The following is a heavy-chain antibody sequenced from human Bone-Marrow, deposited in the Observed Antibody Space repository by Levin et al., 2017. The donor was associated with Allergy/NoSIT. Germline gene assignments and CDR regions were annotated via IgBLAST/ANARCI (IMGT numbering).Heavy chain of an antibody. J-gene: IGHJ4*02. Sequence: SQTLSLTCRVSGGSIRSGGYHWSWIRQLPGRGLEFIGYLSYGGVTYFNPSLESRASIPLEMSESQVYLNLRSVTAADTAVYYCSRDHGSGTIYDRPFVYWGQGTLVTVSS. V-gene: IGHV4-31*02. D-gene: IGHD3-10*01. CDR2: LSYGGVT. CDR3: SRDHGSGTIYDRPFVY. CDR1: GGSIRSGGYH.